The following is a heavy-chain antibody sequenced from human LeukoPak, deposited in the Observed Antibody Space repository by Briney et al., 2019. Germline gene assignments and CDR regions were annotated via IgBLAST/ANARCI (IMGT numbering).Heavy chain of an antibody. V-gene: IGHV1-3*01. CDR2: IDAGNGNT. J-gene: IGHJ4*02. D-gene: IGHD3-10*01. CDR3: ARALITMVRGVTSYFDY. CDR1: GYTFTSYA. Sequence: ASVKVSCKASGYTFTSYAMHWVRQAPGQSLEWMGWIDAGNGNTKYSQRFQGRVTITRDTSASTAYMELSSLRSEDTAMYYCARALITMVRGVTSYFDYWGQGTLVTVSS.